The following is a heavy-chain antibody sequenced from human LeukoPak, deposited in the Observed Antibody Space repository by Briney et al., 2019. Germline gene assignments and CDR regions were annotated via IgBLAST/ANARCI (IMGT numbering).Heavy chain of an antibody. CDR2: IWYDGSNK. CDR3: ARYCSGGTCKLGYYYYGMDV. V-gene: IGHV3-33*01. CDR1: GFTFNNYA. D-gene: IGHD2-15*01. Sequence: AGGSLRLSCAASGFTFNNYAMHWVRQAPGKGLEWVAIIWYDGSNKFYADSVKGRCTVSRDNSKSTLYLQMNSLRAEDTAVYYCARYCSGGTCKLGYYYYGMDVWGQGTTVTVS. J-gene: IGHJ6*02.